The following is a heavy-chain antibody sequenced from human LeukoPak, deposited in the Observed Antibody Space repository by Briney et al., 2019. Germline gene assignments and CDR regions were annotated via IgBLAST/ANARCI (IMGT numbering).Heavy chain of an antibody. Sequence: ASVKVSCKASGYTFTSYYMHWVRQAPGQGLEWMGIINPSGGSTSYAQKFQGRVTMTRGMSTSTVYMELSSLRSEDTAVYYCARPRVGATYYFDYWGQGTLVTVSS. J-gene: IGHJ4*02. D-gene: IGHD1-26*01. CDR3: ARPRVGATYYFDY. CDR1: GYTFTSYY. CDR2: INPSGGST. V-gene: IGHV1-46*01.